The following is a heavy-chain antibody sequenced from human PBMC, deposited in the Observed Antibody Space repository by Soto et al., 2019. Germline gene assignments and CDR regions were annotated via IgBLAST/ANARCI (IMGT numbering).Heavy chain of an antibody. CDR3: ARDIGFDYVN. CDR2: IKEDGSEI. CDR1: GFNVMSYW. V-gene: IGHV3-7*01. Sequence: SGGSLRLSCAVSGFNVMSYWMSWVRQAPGKGLEWVASIKEDGSEIYYLHSVSGRSSISRDSAGNALHLTMNYLSAEDTGLYFCARDIGFDYVNWGQGTLVTVSS. D-gene: IGHD3-16*01. J-gene: IGHJ4*02.